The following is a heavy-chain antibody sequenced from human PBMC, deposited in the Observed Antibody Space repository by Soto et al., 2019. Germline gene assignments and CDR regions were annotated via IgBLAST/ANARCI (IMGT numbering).Heavy chain of an antibody. CDR2: IDWEDDK. V-gene: IGHV2-70*04. CDR3: ARTSRGGAPNAFGI. D-gene: IGHD3-10*01. Sequence: WIRQPPGKALEWLARIDWEDDKFYSTSLKTRLTISKDTSKNQVVLTMTNMDPVDTATYYCARTSRGGAPNAFGIWGQGTLVTVSS. J-gene: IGHJ3*02.